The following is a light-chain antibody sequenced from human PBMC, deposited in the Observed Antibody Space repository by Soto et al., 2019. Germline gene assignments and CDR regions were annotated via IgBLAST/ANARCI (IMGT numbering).Light chain of an antibody. CDR3: QLTFSNPLS. Sequence: IQLTQSPSSLSASVGDRGTIACRASVSISDYLNWYQHKPGEARKVLVYSAFTLRGGVPASFSGTGSEREFTLTISSLDPEDVGAYYCQLTFSNPLSFGGGTKGEIK. V-gene: IGKV1-39*01. CDR1: VSISDY. CDR2: SAF. J-gene: IGKJ4*01.